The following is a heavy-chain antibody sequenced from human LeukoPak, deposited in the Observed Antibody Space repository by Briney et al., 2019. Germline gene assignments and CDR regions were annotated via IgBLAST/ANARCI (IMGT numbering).Heavy chain of an antibody. CDR2: IYPGDSDT. D-gene: IGHD3-3*01. Sequence: GESLKISCKGSGYSFTSYWIGWVRHMPGKGLEWMGIIYPGDSDTRYSPSFQGQVTISADKSISTACLQWSSLKASDTAMYYCARNPPGGFWSGYVVFPESDAFDVWGQGTMVTVSS. J-gene: IGHJ3*01. V-gene: IGHV5-51*01. CDR3: ARNPPGGFWSGYVVFPESDAFDV. CDR1: GYSFTSYW.